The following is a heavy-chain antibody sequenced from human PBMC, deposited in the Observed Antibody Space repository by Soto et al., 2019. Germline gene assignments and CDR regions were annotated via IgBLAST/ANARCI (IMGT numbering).Heavy chain of an antibody. J-gene: IGHJ4*02. CDR1: GSSISPYY. D-gene: IGHD4-17*01. Sequence: PSETLSLTCTVSGSSISPYYCTWIRQPPGKGLEWIGNIYYSGSTNYKPSLKSRVTISVATSKKQLFLRLSSVTAADTAVYYCARVGGYYGDYPNFDYWGQGTLVTVSS. V-gene: IGHV4-59*01. CDR3: ARVGGYYGDYPNFDY. CDR2: IYYSGST.